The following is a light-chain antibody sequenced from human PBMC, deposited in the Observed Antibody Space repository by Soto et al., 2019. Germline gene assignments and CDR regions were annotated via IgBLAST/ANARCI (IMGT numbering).Light chain of an antibody. J-gene: IGKJ1*01. V-gene: IGKV1-6*01. CDR2: AAS. Sequence: AIQVTQSPSSLSASVGDRVTISCRASQDIRNSLAWYQQKPGEAPKLLIFAASNLQSGVPSRFSGSGSVTDFTLAITGLQAEDFATYYCLQYYNFSWTFGQGTKVDIK. CDR3: LQYYNFSWT. CDR1: QDIRNS.